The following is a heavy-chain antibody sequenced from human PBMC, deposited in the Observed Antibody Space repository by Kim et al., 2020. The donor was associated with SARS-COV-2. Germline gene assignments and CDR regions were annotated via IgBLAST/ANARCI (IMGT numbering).Heavy chain of an antibody. Sequence: SETLSLTCTVSGGSISSGDYYWSWIRQPPGKGLEWIGYIYYSRSTYYNPSLKSRVTISVDTSKNQFSLKLSSVTAADTAVYYCARSPLCSSTSCLYYYYGMDVWGQGTTVTVSS. D-gene: IGHD2-2*01. V-gene: IGHV4-30-4*01. CDR2: IYYSRST. J-gene: IGHJ6*02. CDR1: GGSISSGDYY. CDR3: ARSPLCSSTSCLYYYYGMDV.